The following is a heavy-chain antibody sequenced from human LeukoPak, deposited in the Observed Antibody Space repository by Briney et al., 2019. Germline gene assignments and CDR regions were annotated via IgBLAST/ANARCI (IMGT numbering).Heavy chain of an antibody. V-gene: IGHV1-2*02. CDR1: GYTFTGYY. CDR2: INPNSGAT. CDR3: ARGPSLGLDLWFGLEGY. J-gene: IGHJ4*02. Sequence: ASVKVSCKASGYTFTGYYMHWVRQTPGQGLEWMGWINPNSGATYNTQKFQGRVTMTRDTSTSTVYMEVSSLRSEDTAVYYCARGPSLGLDLWFGLEGYWGQGTLVTVSS. D-gene: IGHD3-10*01.